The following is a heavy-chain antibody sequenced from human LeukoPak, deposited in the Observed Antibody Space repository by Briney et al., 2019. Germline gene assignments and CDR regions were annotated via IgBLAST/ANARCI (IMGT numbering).Heavy chain of an antibody. CDR2: IRSTAYGGTT. J-gene: IGHJ4*02. CDR3: TRDILSGGSPTPPFDY. Sequence: PGGSLRLSCTASGFTFGDYAMSWFRQAPGKGLEWVGFIRSTAYGGTTENAASVKGRFTISRDDSKSIAYLQMNSLKIEDTAVYYCTRDILSGGSPTPPFDYWGQGTLVTVSS. CDR1: GFTFGDYA. D-gene: IGHD2-15*01. V-gene: IGHV3-49*03.